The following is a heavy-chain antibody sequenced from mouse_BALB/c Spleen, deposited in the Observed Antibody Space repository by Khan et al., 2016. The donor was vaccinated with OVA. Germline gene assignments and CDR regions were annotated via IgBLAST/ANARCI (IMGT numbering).Heavy chain of an antibody. CDR1: GYTFTNYG. CDR3: ARISSYWYSDV. D-gene: IGHD6-2*01. Sequence: QIQLVQSGPELKKPGETVKISCKASGYTFTNYGMNWVKQAPGKGLKWMGWINTYTGEPTYADDFKGRSAFSLETSASTAYLQINNLKNEDMTTYFCARISSYWYSDVWGAGTMVTVSA. V-gene: IGHV9-1*02. J-gene: IGHJ1*01. CDR2: INTYTGEP.